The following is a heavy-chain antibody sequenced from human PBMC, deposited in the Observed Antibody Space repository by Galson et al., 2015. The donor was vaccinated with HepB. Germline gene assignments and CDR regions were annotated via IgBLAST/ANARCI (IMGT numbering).Heavy chain of an antibody. V-gene: IGHV1-2*04. D-gene: IGHD2-15*01. J-gene: IGHJ5*02. CDR3: ARDSMVVAATWNWFDP. CDR1: GYTFTGYY. Sequence: SVKVSCKASGYTFTGYYMHWVRQAPGQGLEWMGWINPNSGGTNYAQKFQGWVTMTRDTSISTAYMELSSVTATDTAVYYCARDSMVVAATWNWFDPWGQGTLVTVSS. CDR2: INPNSGGT.